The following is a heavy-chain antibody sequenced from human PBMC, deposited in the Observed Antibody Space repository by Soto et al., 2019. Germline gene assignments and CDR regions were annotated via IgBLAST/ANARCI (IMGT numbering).Heavy chain of an antibody. J-gene: IGHJ6*02. CDR1: GFTFISDW. Sequence: EVQLVESGGGLVQPGGSLRLSCAASGFTFISDWMNWVRQSPGKGLEWVSRIISGGTRVSYADSVKGRFTITRDNAKNTLYLEMHSLTADDTAVYYCARERTSKGGMDIWGQGTTVTVSS. CDR3: ARERTSKGGMDI. V-gene: IGHV3-74*01. CDR2: IISGGTRV.